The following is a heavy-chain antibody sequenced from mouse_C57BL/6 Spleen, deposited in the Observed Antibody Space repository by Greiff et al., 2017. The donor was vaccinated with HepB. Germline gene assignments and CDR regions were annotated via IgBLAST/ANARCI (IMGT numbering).Heavy chain of an antibody. CDR2: ISSGGDYI. D-gene: IGHD3-2*02. CDR3: TRGLDSSGPWFAY. Sequence: EVKVEESGEGLVKPGGSLKLSCAASGFTFSSYAMSWVRQTPEKRLEWVAYISSGGDYIYYADTVKGRFTISRDNARNTLYLQMSSLKSEDTAMYYCTRGLDSSGPWFAYWGQGTLVTVSA. CDR1: GFTFSSYA. J-gene: IGHJ3*01. V-gene: IGHV5-9-1*02.